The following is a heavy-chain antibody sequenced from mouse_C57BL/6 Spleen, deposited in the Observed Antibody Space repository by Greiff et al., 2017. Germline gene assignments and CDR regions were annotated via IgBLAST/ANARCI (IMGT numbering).Heavy chain of an antibody. V-gene: IGHV14-4*01. D-gene: IGHD1-2*01. Sequence: VQLQQSGAELVRPGASVKLSCTASGFNIKDDYMHWVKQRPEQGLEWIGWIDPENGDTEYASKFQGKATITADTSSNTAYLQLSSLTSEDTAVYYCTTSYYGPFGYWGQGTTLTVSS. CDR1: GFNIKDDY. CDR3: TTSYYGPFGY. CDR2: IDPENGDT. J-gene: IGHJ2*01.